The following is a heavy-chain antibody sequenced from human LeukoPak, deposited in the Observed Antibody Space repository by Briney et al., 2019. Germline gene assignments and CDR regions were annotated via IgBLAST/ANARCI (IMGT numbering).Heavy chain of an antibody. CDR3: ARDSYDYCSGGSCYSAVNWFDP. J-gene: IGHJ5*02. CDR2: ISSSSSYI. V-gene: IGHV3-21*01. CDR1: GFTFSSYS. Sequence: PGGPLRLSCAASGFTFSSYSMNWVRQAPGKGLEWVSSISSSSSYIYYADSVKGRFTISRDNAKNSLYLQMNSLRAEDTAVYYCARDSYDYCSGGSCYSAVNWFDPWGQGTLVTVSS. D-gene: IGHD2-15*01.